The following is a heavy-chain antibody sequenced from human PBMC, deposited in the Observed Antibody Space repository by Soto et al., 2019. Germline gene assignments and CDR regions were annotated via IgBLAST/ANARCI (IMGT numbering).Heavy chain of an antibody. CDR2: ISSNGGST. CDR1: GFTFSSYA. CDR3: VKDWGSTDLYYFDY. D-gene: IGHD3-16*01. V-gene: IGHV3-64D*06. Sequence: GGSLRLSCSASGFTFSSYAMHWVRQAPGKGLEYVSAISSNGGSTYYADSVKGRFTISRDNSKNTLYLQMSSLRAEDTAVYYCVKDWGSTDLYYFDYWGQGTLVTAPQ. J-gene: IGHJ4*02.